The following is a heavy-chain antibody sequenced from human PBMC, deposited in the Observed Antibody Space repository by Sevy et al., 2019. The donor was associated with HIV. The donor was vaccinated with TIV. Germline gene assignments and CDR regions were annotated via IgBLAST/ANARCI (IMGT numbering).Heavy chain of an antibody. Sequence: AGSLTLSCAASGFTFPRYAMVWVRQAPGKGLKGVSGISGSGGSTYFADSVEGRFTMSRDNSKNTLYLQMNSLRAEDTAVYYCAKGHRTFYGLDVWGQGTTVTVSS. V-gene: IGHV3-23*01. J-gene: IGHJ6*02. CDR3: AKGHRTFYGLDV. D-gene: IGHD2-21*01. CDR2: ISGSGGST. CDR1: GFTFPRYA.